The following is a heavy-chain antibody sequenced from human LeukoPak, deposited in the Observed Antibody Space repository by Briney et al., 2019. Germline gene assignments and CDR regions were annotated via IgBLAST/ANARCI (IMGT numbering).Heavy chain of an antibody. V-gene: IGHV4-38-2*02. J-gene: IGHJ4*01. CDR2: IYHSGST. Sequence: SETLSLTCAVSGYSISSGYYWGWIRQPPGKGLEWIGSIYHSGSTYYNPSLKSRVTISVDTSKNHFSLNLSSVTAADTAVYYCAREYYYGSGSFDWGQGTLVTVSS. CDR1: GYSISSGYY. D-gene: IGHD3-10*01. CDR3: AREYYYGSGSFD.